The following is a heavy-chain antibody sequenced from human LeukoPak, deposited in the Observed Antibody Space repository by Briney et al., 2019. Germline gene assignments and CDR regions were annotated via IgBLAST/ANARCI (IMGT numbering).Heavy chain of an antibody. CDR2: ISSSGSTI. CDR3: ARVLEVVVAAPNWFDP. J-gene: IGHJ5*02. CDR1: GFTFSDYY. V-gene: IGHV3-11*01. Sequence: GGSLRLSCAASGFTFSDYYMSWIRQAPGKGLEWVSYISSSGSTIYYADSVEGRFTISRDNAKNSLYLQMNSLRAEDTAVYYCARVLEVVVAAPNWFDPWGQGTLVTVSS. D-gene: IGHD2-15*01.